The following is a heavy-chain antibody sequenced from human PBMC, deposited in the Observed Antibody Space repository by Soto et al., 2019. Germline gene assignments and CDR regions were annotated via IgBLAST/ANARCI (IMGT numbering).Heavy chain of an antibody. CDR2: IYYSGST. CDR1: GGSISSSSYY. D-gene: IGHD1-26*01. Sequence: QLQLQESGPGLVKPSETLSLTCTVSGGSISSSSYYWGWIRQPPGKGLEWIGTIYYSGSTYYNPSLKSRVTISVDPSKNQFSLKLSSVTAADTAVYYCARHRSHSGSRHYYRMDVWGQGTTVTVSS. V-gene: IGHV4-39*01. J-gene: IGHJ6*02. CDR3: ARHRSHSGSRHYYRMDV.